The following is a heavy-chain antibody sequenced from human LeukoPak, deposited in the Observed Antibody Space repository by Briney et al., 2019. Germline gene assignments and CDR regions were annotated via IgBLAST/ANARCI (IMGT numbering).Heavy chain of an antibody. CDR3: ARGYHTFWSAYYY. D-gene: IGHD3-3*01. Sequence: PGGSLRLSCAASGFTFSSYSMNWVRQAPGKGLEWVSSISSSSNYIYYADSVKGRFTISRDNAKNSLYLQMNSLRAEDTAVYYCARGYHTFWSAYYYWGQGTLVTVSS. V-gene: IGHV3-21*01. CDR2: ISSSSNYI. CDR1: GFTFSSYS. J-gene: IGHJ4*02.